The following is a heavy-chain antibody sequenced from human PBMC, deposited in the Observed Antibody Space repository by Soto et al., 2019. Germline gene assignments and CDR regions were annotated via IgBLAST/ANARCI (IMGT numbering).Heavy chain of an antibody. D-gene: IGHD3-22*01. Sequence: QVQLQESGPGLVKPSQTLSLTCTVSGGSISSGGYYWSWIRQHPGKGLEWIGYIYYSGSTYYNPSLKSRVTISVDTSKNQFSLKLSSVTAADTAVYYCARVSPYYYDSSGYTADFDYWGQGTLVTVSS. CDR1: GGSISSGGYY. J-gene: IGHJ4*02. CDR3: ARVSPYYYDSSGYTADFDY. CDR2: IYYSGST. V-gene: IGHV4-31*03.